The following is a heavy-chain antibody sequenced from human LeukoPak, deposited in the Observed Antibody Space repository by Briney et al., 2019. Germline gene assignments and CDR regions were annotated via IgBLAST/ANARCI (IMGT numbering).Heavy chain of an antibody. CDR2: ITTDT. J-gene: IGHJ6*02. CDR3: ARETVDTGMASGMDV. Sequence: PGGSLRLSCAASGFAFNSYDMTWVRRAPGKGLEWVSLITTDTYYADSVRGRFTISRDNSKNTLYLQMNSLRADDTAVYYCARETVDTGMASGMDVWGQGTTVTVSS. D-gene: IGHD5-18*01. V-gene: IGHV3-23*01. CDR1: GFAFNSYD.